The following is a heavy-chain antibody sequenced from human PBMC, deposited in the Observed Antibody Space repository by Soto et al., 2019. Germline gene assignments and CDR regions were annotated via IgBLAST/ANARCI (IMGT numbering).Heavy chain of an antibody. D-gene: IGHD6-13*01. CDR3: ARAEVGSSWPTDY. CDR2: IGTAGDT. V-gene: IGHV3-13*01. J-gene: IGHJ4*02. CDR1: GFTFSSYD. Sequence: GGSLRLSCAASGFTFSSYDMHWVRQATGKGLEWVSAIGTAGDTYYPGSVKGRFTISRENAKNSLYLQMNSLRAGDTAVYYCARAEVGSSWPTDYWGQGTLVTVSS.